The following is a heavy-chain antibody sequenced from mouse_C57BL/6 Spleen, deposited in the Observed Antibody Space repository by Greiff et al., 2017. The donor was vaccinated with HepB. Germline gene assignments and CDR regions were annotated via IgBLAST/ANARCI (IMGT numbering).Heavy chain of an antibody. CDR3: AREEGNYEDY. D-gene: IGHD2-1*01. J-gene: IGHJ2*01. Sequence: VQLQQPGAELVKPGASVKLSCKASGYTFTSYWMHWVKQRPGQGLEWIGMIHPNSCSTNYNEKFKSKATLTVDKSSSTAYMQLSSLTSEDSAVYYCAREEGNYEDYWGQGTTLTVSS. CDR1: GYTFTSYW. CDR2: IHPNSCST. V-gene: IGHV1-64*01.